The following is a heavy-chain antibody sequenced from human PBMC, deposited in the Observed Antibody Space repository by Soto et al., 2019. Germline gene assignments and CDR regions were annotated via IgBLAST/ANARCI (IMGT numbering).Heavy chain of an antibody. CDR3: AHSRIGEYDY. CDR2: IYWDDDK. Sequence: QITLKESGPALVKPTQTLTLTCTFSGFSLSSSGMGVGWIRQPPGKALEWLAHIYWDDDKRYSPSLKSRLTVTKDTSNSQEVPTMPNMARVDTATYYCAHSRIGEYDYRGQGTMVAVSS. D-gene: IGHD3-3*01. CDR1: GFSLSSSGMG. J-gene: IGHJ4*02. V-gene: IGHV2-5*02.